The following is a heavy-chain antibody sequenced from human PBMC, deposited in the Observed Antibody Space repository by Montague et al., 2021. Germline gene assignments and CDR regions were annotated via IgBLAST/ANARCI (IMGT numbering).Heavy chain of an antibody. CDR2: ISHDGSNK. V-gene: IGHV3-30-3*01. CDR3: ARWRVYYDSSGYGA. J-gene: IGHJ5*02. D-gene: IGHD3-22*01. Sequence: SLRLSFAASGFTFSTFPMHWVRQAPGKGLEWVALISHDGSNKYYADSVRGRFTVSRDNSKNTLYLQTSSLRADDTAVYYCARWRVYYDSSGYGAWGRGTLVTVSS. CDR1: GFTFSTFP.